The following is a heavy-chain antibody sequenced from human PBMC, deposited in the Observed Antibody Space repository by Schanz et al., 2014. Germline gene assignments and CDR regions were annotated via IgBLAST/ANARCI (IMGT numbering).Heavy chain of an antibody. CDR3: ARGTMPGTFDI. CDR1: GGTFSSDT. J-gene: IGHJ3*02. D-gene: IGHD2-2*01. CDR2: IVPIAGIT. V-gene: IGHV1-69*02. Sequence: QVQVVQSGAEVKKPGASVKVSCKASGGTFSSDTFSWVRQAPGQGLEWMGRIVPIAGITNYAQQFQGRVTYTADKSTSTAYMELSSLRYEDTALYYCARGTMPGTFDIWGQGTMVTVSS.